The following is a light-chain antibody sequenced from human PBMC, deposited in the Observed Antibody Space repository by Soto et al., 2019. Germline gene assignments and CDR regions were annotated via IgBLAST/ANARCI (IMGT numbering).Light chain of an antibody. Sequence: QSVLTQPASVSGSPEQSITISCTGTSSDVGSYNLVSWYQQHPGKAPKVMIYEATKRPSGVSNRFSGSKSGNTASLTISGLQAEDEADYYCSAYTSSSTLVFGGGTKLTVL. CDR3: SAYTSSSTLV. CDR1: SSDVGSYNL. J-gene: IGLJ2*01. CDR2: EAT. V-gene: IGLV2-14*02.